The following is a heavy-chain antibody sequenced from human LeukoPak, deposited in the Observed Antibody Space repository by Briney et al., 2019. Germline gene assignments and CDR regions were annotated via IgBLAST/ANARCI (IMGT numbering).Heavy chain of an antibody. V-gene: IGHV1-2*06. CDR2: INPNSGGT. CDR3: ARDFGGDSRNPLDY. Sequence: ASVKVSCKASGYTFTGYYMHWVRQAPGQGLEWMGRINPNSGGTNYAQKFQGRVTMTRDTSISTAYMELSRLRSDDTAVYYCARDFGGDSRNPLDYLGQGTLVTVSS. J-gene: IGHJ4*02. CDR1: GYTFTGYY. D-gene: IGHD4-17*01.